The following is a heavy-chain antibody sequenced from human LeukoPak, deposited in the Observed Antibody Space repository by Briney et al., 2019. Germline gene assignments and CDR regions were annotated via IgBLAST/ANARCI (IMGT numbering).Heavy chain of an antibody. CDR3: AKSGYNRFDY. CDR2: ISGSGSGGST. Sequence: GGSLRLSCAASGFTFSSSAMSWVRQAPGKGLEWVSSISGSGSGGSTYYADSVEGRFTISRDNFKNTLYLQMSGLRAEDTAVYYCAKSGYNRFDYWGQGTLVTVSS. D-gene: IGHD5-24*01. CDR1: GFTFSSSA. V-gene: IGHV3-23*01. J-gene: IGHJ4*02.